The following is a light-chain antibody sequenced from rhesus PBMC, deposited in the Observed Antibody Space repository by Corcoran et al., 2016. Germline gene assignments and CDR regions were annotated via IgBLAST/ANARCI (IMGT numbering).Light chain of an antibody. CDR2: KAS. J-gene: IGKJ3*01. Sequence: DIQMTQSPSSLSASVGDRVSITCQASQGISNSLAWYQQQPGKVPRLLIYKASTLQSGVPSRFSGSVFVTDFTLTISSLQAEDFATYYCQHGYGTPFTFGPGTKLEI. CDR3: QHGYGTPFT. V-gene: IGKV1-25*01. CDR1: QGISNS.